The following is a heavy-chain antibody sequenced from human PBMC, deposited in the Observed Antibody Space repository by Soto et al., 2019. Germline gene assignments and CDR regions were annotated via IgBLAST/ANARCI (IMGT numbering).Heavy chain of an antibody. CDR2: IWSDGSNE. J-gene: IGHJ6*02. V-gene: IGHV3-33*01. CDR3: ARGKPPYGLDV. CDR1: GFTFSSYG. Sequence: QVHLVESGGGVVQPGRSLRLSCAASGFTFSSYGMHWVRQAPGKGLEWVAVIWSDGSNEYYADSVKGRFTSRDNSKNTLYLQMNSLRAEDTAMYYCARGKPPYGLDVWGQGTTVTVSS.